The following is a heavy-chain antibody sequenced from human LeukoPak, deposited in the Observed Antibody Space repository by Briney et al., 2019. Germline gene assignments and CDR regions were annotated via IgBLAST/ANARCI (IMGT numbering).Heavy chain of an antibody. Sequence: GGSLRLSCAASGFTFSSYAMHWVRQAPGKGREWVAVISYDGSNKYYADSVKGRFTISRDNSKNTLYLQMNSLRAEDTAVYYCARDVIVGATWAIFDYWGQGTLVTVSS. CDR3: ARDVIVGATWAIFDY. V-gene: IGHV3-30-3*01. CDR1: GFTFSSYA. J-gene: IGHJ4*02. CDR2: ISYDGSNK. D-gene: IGHD1-26*01.